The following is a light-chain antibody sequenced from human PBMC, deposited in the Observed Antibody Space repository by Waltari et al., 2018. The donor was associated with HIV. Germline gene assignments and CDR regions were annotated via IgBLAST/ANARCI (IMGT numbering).Light chain of an antibody. V-gene: IGLV1-40*01. CDR2: GSS. Sequence: QSLLTQPPSVSGAPGHNVPISCPGPSPNLGSGFDVHWYQFLPGIAPKLLIYGSSTRPSGAPDRFSGSKTDTTASLAITGLQAEDDGEYVCQSFDTSLRGLRVFGGGTQLTVL. CDR1: SPNLGSGFD. J-gene: IGLJ3*02. CDR3: QSFDTSLRGLRV.